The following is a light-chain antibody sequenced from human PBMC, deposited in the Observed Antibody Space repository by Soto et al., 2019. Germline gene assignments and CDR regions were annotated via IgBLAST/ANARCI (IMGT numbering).Light chain of an antibody. CDR3: QPSYSTLT. J-gene: IGKJ3*01. Sequence: DIQMTQSPSSLSASVGDRVTITCRASQSISSYLNWYQQKPGKAPKLLIYAASSLQSGVTSRFSGSGSGTDFTLCISNLQPEDFATYCCQPSYSTLTFGPGTKVDIK. CDR1: QSISSY. CDR2: AAS. V-gene: IGKV1-39*01.